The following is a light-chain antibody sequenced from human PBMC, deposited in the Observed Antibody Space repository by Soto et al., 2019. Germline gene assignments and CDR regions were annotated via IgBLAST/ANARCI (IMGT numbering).Light chain of an antibody. CDR2: EGN. V-gene: IGLV2-23*01. CDR3: CSYASANWV. CDR1: SRDVGNYNL. Sequence: QSALTQPASVSGSPGQSITVSCTGTSRDVGNYNLVSWYQQHPGKAPKLIIYEGNKRPSGVSNRFSGSKSGNTASLTISGLQAEDEADYSCCSYASANWVFGGGTKLTVL. J-gene: IGLJ3*02.